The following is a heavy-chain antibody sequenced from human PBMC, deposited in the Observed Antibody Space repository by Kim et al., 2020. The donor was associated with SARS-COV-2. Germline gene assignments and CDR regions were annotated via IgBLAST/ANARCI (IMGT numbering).Heavy chain of an antibody. J-gene: IGHJ6*02. CDR3: ARDFEGVPYYYYGMDV. CDR1: GFTFSSYA. Sequence: GGSLRLSCAASGFTFSSYAMHWVRQAPGKGLEWVAVISYDGSNKYYADSVKGRFTISRDNSKNTLYLQMNSLRAEDTAVYYCARDFEGVPYYYYGMDVWGQGTTVTVSS. D-gene: IGHD3-9*01. CDR2: ISYDGSNK. V-gene: IGHV3-30*04.